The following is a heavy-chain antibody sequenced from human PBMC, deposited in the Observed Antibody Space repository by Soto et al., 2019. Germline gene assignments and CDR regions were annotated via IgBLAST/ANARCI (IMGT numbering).Heavy chain of an antibody. CDR2: IYSSGNT. V-gene: IGHV4-4*07. CDR1: GGTISGYY. D-gene: IGHD3-3*01. J-gene: IGHJ5*02. Sequence: SETLSLTCSVSGGTISGYYWTWIRQSAGKGLEWIGRIYSSGNTKYNPSLQSRVTMSLDTSNNQFSLRLTSVTAADTAVYYCARGQRFSDWFDPWGQGTLVTVSS. CDR3: ARGQRFSDWFDP.